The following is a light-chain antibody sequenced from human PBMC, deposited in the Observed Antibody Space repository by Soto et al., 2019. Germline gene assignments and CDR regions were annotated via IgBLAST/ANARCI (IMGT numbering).Light chain of an antibody. CDR2: GAS. CDR1: QSVSSSF. J-gene: IGKJ4*01. CDR3: QQYGSSPPLT. V-gene: IGKV3-20*01. Sequence: EFVLTQSPGTLSLSPGERATLSCRASQSVSSSFLAWYQQKPGQAPRILIYGASTRATGIPDRFSGSGSGTHFTLTISRLEPEDLAVYYCQQYGSSPPLTFGGGTKVEIK.